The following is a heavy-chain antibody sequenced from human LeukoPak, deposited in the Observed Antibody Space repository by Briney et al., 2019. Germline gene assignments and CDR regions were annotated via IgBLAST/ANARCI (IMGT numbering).Heavy chain of an antibody. CDR2: IKKDGSEK. V-gene: IGHV3-7*01. J-gene: IGHJ4*02. D-gene: IGHD5-18*01. CDR3: ARLYWRQQLDY. CDR1: GFTFSSHW. Sequence: GGSLRLSCAASGFTFSSHWMSWVRQAPGKGLEWVANIKKDGSEKYYVDAVKGRFTISRDNAKTSLYLQMNSLRAEDTAVYYCARLYWRQQLDYWGQGTLVTVSS.